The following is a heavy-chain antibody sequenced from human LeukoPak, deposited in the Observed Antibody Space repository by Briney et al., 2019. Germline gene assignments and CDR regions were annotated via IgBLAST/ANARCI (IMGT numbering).Heavy chain of an antibody. V-gene: IGHV3-30*04. CDR2: ISYDGSNK. CDR1: GFTFSIYA. J-gene: IGHJ4*02. CDR3: ARDEHDILTGYSPGFDY. D-gene: IGHD3-9*01. Sequence: GSLRLSCAASGFTFSIYAMHWVRHAPGKGLEWVAVISYDGSNKYYADSVKGRFTISRDNSKNTLYLQMNSLRAEDTAVYYCARDEHDILTGYSPGFDYWGQETLVTVSS.